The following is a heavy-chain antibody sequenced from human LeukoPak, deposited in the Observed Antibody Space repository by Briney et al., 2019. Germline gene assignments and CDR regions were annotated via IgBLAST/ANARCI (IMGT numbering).Heavy chain of an antibody. Sequence: GSLRLSCAASGFTFSSYAMSWVRQAPGKGLEWVSRINPDGSTTTYADSVKGRFTISRDNSKNTLSLQMNSLRAEDTAVYYCVKDIGTVGASPFDYWGQGTLVSVSS. CDR1: GFTFSSYA. CDR3: VKDIGTVGASPFDY. D-gene: IGHD1-26*01. CDR2: INPDGSTT. J-gene: IGHJ4*02. V-gene: IGHV3-23*03.